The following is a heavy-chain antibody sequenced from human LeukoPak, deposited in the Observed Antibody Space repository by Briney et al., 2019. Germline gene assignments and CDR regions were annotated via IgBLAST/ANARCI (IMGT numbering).Heavy chain of an antibody. CDR3: ARGAIAAAGFDY. Sequence: GASVKVSCKASGYTFTSYDINWVRQATGQGLEWMGWMNPNSGNTGYAQKFQGRVTMTRNTSISTAYTELSSLRSEDTAVYYCARGAIAAAGFDYWGQGTLVTVSS. J-gene: IGHJ4*02. V-gene: IGHV1-8*01. CDR1: GYTFTSYD. D-gene: IGHD6-13*01. CDR2: MNPNSGNT.